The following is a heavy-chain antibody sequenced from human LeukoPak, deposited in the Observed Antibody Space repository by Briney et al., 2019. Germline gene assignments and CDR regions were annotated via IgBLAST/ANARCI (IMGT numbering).Heavy chain of an antibody. CDR2: ISSSSSYI. CDR3: AKDRRLVTMIVVVTPGAFDI. D-gene: IGHD3-22*01. J-gene: IGHJ3*02. Sequence: GGSLRLSCAASGFTFSSYAMNWVRQAPGKGLEWVSSISSSSSYIYYADSVKGRFTISRDNAKNSLYLQMNSLRAEDTAVYYCAKDRRLVTMIVVVTPGAFDIWGQGTMVTVSS. V-gene: IGHV3-21*01. CDR1: GFTFSSYA.